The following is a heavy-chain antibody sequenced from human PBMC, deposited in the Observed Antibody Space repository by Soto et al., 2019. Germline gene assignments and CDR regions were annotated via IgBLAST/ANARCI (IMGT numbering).Heavy chain of an antibody. CDR2: ISWNSGSI. J-gene: IGHJ4*02. V-gene: IGHV3-9*01. CDR3: AKCPLGFCSGGSCYAEY. Sequence: PGGSLRLCCAASGFTFYDYAMHWVRPAPGKGLEWVSGISWNSGSIGYADSVKGRFTISRDNAKNSLYLQMNSLRAADTAIYHCAKCPLGFCSGGSCYAEYWGQGTLVTVSS. CDR1: GFTFYDYA. D-gene: IGHD2-15*01.